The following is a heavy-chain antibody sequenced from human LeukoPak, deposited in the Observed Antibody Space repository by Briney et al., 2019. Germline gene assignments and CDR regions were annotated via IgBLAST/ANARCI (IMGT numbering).Heavy chain of an antibody. D-gene: IGHD3-10*01. CDR1: GYTFTSYG. V-gene: IGHV1-18*01. CDR3: ATGELLSGDY. Sequence: ASVKVSCKASGYTFTSYGISWVRQAPGQGLEWMGWISAYNGNTNYAQKFQGRVTMTEDTSTDTAYMELSSLRSEDTAVYYCATGELLSGDYWGQGTLVTVSS. J-gene: IGHJ4*02. CDR2: ISAYNGNT.